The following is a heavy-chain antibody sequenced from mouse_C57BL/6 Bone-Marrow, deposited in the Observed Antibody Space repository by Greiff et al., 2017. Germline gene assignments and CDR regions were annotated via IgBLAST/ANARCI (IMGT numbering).Heavy chain of an antibody. Sequence: EVNVVESGGDLVKPGGSLKLSCAASGFTFSSYGMSWVRQTPDKRLEWVATISSGGSYTYYPDSVKGRFTISRDNAKNTLYLQMSSLKAEDTAMYYCARPYGNYWGQGTLVTVSA. V-gene: IGHV5-6*01. CDR3: ARPYGNY. D-gene: IGHD2-10*02. CDR2: ISSGGSYT. CDR1: GFTFSSYG. J-gene: IGHJ3*01.